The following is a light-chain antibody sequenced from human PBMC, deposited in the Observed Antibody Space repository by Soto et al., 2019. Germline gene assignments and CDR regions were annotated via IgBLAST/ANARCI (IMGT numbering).Light chain of an antibody. CDR3: QQYETFSGT. V-gene: IGKV1-5*01. J-gene: IGKJ1*01. CDR2: DAS. Sequence: DIQMQQSPYTLSASVGDTVTVTCRARQSVSGWLAWYQQKPGEAPKLLIYDASALPRGVPSRFSGSGSGTKFTLTIASLQPDDFATYYCQQYETFSGTFGPGTKVDIK. CDR1: QSVSGW.